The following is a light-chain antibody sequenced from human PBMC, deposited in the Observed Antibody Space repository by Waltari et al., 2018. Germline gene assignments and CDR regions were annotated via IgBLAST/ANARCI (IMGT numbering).Light chain of an antibody. V-gene: IGKV3-20*01. CDR1: QSVSRA. CDR3: QKYVRLPAT. J-gene: IGKJ1*01. CDR2: DAS. Sequence: EIVLTQSPSTLSLSPGETATLSCMASQSVSRALAWYQQKPGQAPRLLIYDASTRATGIPDRFSGSGSGTDFSLTISRLEPEDFAVYYCQKYVRLPATFGQGTKVEIK.